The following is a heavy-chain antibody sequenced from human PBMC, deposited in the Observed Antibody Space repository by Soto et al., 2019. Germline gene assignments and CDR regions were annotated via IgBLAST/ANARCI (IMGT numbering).Heavy chain of an antibody. D-gene: IGHD6-19*01. J-gene: IGHJ4*02. CDR3: AKPSEQWLADGYYFDF. CDR1: GFTFSSYA. V-gene: IGHV3-23*01. CDR2: ISSSAGST. Sequence: GGSLRLSCAASGFTFSSYAMSWVRQAPGKGLEWVLSISSSAGSTYYADSVKGRFTISRDNSKNTLFLQMTSLRAEDTAVYFCAKPSEQWLADGYYFDFWGQGTLVTVSS.